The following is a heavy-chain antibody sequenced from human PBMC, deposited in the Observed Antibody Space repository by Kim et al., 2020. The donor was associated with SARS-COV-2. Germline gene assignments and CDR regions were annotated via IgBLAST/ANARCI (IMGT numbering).Heavy chain of an antibody. J-gene: IGHJ1*01. CDR2: ISDTGETT. D-gene: IGHD6-13*01. Sequence: GGSLRLSCVGSGFSLSGYAMNWVRQTPGRGLEWVSAISDTGETTHHTDSVKGRFTVSRDNSQNTVYLQMTSLRVEDTAIYYCAKEKYRSPAEYFHHWGQGTLVTVSS. CDR3: AKEKYRSPAEYFHH. V-gene: IGHV3-23*01. CDR1: GFSLSGYA.